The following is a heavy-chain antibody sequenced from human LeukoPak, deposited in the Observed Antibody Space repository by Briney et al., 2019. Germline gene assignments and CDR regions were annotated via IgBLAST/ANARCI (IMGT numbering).Heavy chain of an antibody. D-gene: IGHD3-10*01. V-gene: IGHV1-8*01. CDR2: MNPNSGNT. J-gene: IGHJ5*02. CDR1: GYTFTSYD. Sequence: ASVTVSCKASGYTFTSYDINWVRQATGQGLEWMGWMNPNSGNTGYAQKFQGRVTMTRNTSISKAYMELSSLRSEDTAVYYCARCAITMVRGVRYNWFDPWGQGTLVTVSS. CDR3: ARCAITMVRGVRYNWFDP.